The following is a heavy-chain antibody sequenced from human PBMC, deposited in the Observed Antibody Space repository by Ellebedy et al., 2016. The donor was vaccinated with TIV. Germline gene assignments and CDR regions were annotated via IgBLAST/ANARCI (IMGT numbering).Heavy chain of an antibody. J-gene: IGHJ4*02. CDR3: ARGSGSYFVH. V-gene: IGHV3-7*04. CDR1: GFTFSSYY. CDR2: IKQDGSEE. D-gene: IGHD1-26*01. Sequence: GESLKISXVASGFTFSSYYMNWVRQAPGKGLEWVANIKQDGSEEYFVDSVKGRFTISRDNAKNSLYLQMTSLRAEDTAVYYCARGSGSYFVHWGQGTLVTVSS.